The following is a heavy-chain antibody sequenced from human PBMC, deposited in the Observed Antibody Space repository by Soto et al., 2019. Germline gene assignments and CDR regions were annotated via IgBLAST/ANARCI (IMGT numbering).Heavy chain of an antibody. CDR2: ISGSGGST. CDR3: AKGPLLWFGEPDYYYMDV. J-gene: IGHJ6*03. CDR1: GFTFSSYA. V-gene: IGHV3-23*01. Sequence: HPGGSLRLSCAASGFTFSSYAMSWVRQAPGKGLEWVSAISGSGGSTYYADSVKGRFTISRDNSKNTLYLQMNSLRAEDTAVYYCAKGPLLWFGEPDYYYMDVWGKGTTVTVSS. D-gene: IGHD3-10*01.